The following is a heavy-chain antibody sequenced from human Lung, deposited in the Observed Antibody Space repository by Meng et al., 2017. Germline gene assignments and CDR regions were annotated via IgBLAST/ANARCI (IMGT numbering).Heavy chain of an antibody. CDR2: INHSGST. V-gene: IGHV4-34*01. D-gene: IGHD4-11*01. J-gene: IGHJ4*02. CDR1: GGSFSDYY. Sequence: QVPLQQWGAGLLNPSGTLSLTCVVSGGSFSDYYWSWIRQPPGKGLEWIGEINHSGSTNYNPSLESRATISVDTSQNNLSLKLSSVTAADSAVYYCARGPTTMAHDFDYWGQGTLVTVSS. CDR3: ARGPTTMAHDFDY.